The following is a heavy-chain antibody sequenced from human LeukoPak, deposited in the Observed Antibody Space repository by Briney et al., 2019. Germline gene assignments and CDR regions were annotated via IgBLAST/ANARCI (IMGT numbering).Heavy chain of an antibody. CDR1: GFTFSSYE. D-gene: IGHD4/OR15-4a*01. J-gene: IGHJ6*03. V-gene: IGHV3-48*03. Sequence: GGSLRLSCAASGFTFSSYEMNWVRQAPGKGLEWVSYISGSGSAIYYADSVKGRFTISRDNAKNSLYLQMNSLRAEDTAVYYCARGGAYYYYMDVWGKGTTVTVSS. CDR2: ISGSGSAI. CDR3: ARGGAYYYYMDV.